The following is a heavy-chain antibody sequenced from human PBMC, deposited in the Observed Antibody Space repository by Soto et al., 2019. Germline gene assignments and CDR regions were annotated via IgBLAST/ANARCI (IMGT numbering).Heavy chain of an antibody. J-gene: IGHJ4*02. CDR3: ARVGGSMIWFIDY. Sequence: LSLTCTVSGGSISSGGYYWSWIRQHPGKGLEWIGYIYYSGSTYYNPSLKSRVTISVDTSKNQFSLKLSSVTAADTAVYYCARVGGSMIWFIDYWGQGTLVTVSS. CDR1: GGSISSGGYY. D-gene: IGHD3-22*01. V-gene: IGHV4-31*03. CDR2: IYYSGST.